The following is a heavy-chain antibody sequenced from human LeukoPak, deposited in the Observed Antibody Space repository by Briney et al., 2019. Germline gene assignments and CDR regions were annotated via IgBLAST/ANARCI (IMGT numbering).Heavy chain of an antibody. CDR3: ARETDRGVFDI. Sequence: GGSLRLSCAASGFTFSSYSMNWVRQAPGKGLEWVSYISSSSSTIYYADSVKGRFTISRDSSKNRVYLQMNSLRAEDTAVYYCARETDRGVFDIWGQGTRVTVSS. D-gene: IGHD2-8*02. V-gene: IGHV3-48*01. CDR2: ISSSSSTI. J-gene: IGHJ3*02. CDR1: GFTFSSYS.